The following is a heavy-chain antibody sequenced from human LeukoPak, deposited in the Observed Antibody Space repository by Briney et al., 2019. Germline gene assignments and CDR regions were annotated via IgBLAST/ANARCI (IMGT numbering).Heavy chain of an antibody. Sequence: GRSLRLSCAASVFTFSSFEMNWVRQAPGKGLEWVSYNSSSGSTIYYADSVKGRFPISRDNAKNTLYLQMTSLRPEDTAVYYCAELGITVIGGVWGKGTTVTISS. J-gene: IGHJ6*04. CDR3: AELGITVIGGV. V-gene: IGHV3-48*03. D-gene: IGHD3-10*02. CDR1: VFTFSSFE. CDR2: NSSSGSTI.